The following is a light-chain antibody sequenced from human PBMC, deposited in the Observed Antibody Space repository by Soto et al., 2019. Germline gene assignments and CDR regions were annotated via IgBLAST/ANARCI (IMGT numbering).Light chain of an antibody. CDR2: DTS. V-gene: IGKV3-11*01. J-gene: IGKJ4*01. CDR1: QSVGSF. CDR3: QQHSNWLT. Sequence: EIVLTQSPATLSLSPGERATLSCRASQSVGSFLGWYQQKPGQAPRLLIYDTSNRVTGIPARFSGSGSGTDFTLTISSLEPEHFAVYYCQQHSNWLTFGGGPKVEIK.